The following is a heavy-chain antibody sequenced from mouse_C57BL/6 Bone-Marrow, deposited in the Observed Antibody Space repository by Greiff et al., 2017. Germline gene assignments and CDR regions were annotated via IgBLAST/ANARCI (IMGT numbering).Heavy chain of an antibody. Sequence: VKLMESGAELVRPGTSVKVSCKASGYAFTNYLIEWVKQRPGQGLEWIGVINPGSGGTNYNEKFKGKATLTADKSSSTAYMQLSSLTSEDSAVYFCARDYGSSPAYWGQGTLVTVSA. CDR1: GYAFTNYL. V-gene: IGHV1-54*01. D-gene: IGHD1-1*01. J-gene: IGHJ3*01. CDR3: ARDYGSSPAY. CDR2: INPGSGGT.